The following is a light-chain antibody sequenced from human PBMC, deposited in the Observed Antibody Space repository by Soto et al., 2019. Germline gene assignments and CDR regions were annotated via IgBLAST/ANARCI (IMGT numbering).Light chain of an antibody. CDR1: SSNIGSNS. J-gene: IGLJ2*01. Sequence: QSALTQPPSASGPPGQRVTMSCSGSSSNIGSNSVNWYQHVPGTAPKILIYSDDERPSGVPDRFSGSKSGTSASLAISGLQSEDEADYYCAAWDDNLNGPVFGGGTKLTVL. V-gene: IGLV1-44*01. CDR2: SDD. CDR3: AAWDDNLNGPV.